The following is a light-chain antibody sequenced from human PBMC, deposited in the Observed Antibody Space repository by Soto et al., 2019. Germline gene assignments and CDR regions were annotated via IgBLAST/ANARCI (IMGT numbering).Light chain of an antibody. V-gene: IGKV1-39*01. J-gene: IGKJ3*01. Sequence: DIQMTQSPSSLSASVGDRVTITCRASQSSSNSLNWYQQKPGKAPKLLIYAASNLQSGVPSRFSGSGSGTDFPLTISSLQPEDFATYYCQQSYSTPFTFGPGTKVDIK. CDR3: QQSYSTPFT. CDR1: QSSSNS. CDR2: AAS.